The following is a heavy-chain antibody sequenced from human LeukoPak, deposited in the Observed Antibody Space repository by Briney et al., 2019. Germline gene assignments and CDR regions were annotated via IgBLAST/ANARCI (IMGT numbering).Heavy chain of an antibody. CDR1: GFTVSSNY. Sequence: PGGSLRLSCAASGFTVSSNYMSWVRQAPGKGLEWVSIIYSDGSTYYADSVKGRFTISRDNSKNTLYLQMNSLRAEDTAVYYCARANDDILTGPIDYWGQGTLVTVSS. J-gene: IGHJ4*02. CDR2: IYSDGST. CDR3: ARANDDILTGPIDY. V-gene: IGHV3-66*01. D-gene: IGHD3-9*01.